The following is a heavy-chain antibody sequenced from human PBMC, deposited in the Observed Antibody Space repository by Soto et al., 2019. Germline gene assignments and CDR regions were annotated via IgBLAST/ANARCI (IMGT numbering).Heavy chain of an antibody. Sequence: GGSLRLSCSASGFSFSRYAMHWVRQAPGKGLEYVSAISSNGGSTYYADSVKGRFTISRDNSKNTLYLQMSSLRAEDTAVYYCVKDSVRSPVLRYLDWRHGGAYDISGQGTMVTVSS. J-gene: IGHJ3*02. CDR3: VKDSVRSPVLRYLDWRHGGAYDI. CDR2: ISSNGGST. CDR1: GFSFSRYA. V-gene: IGHV3-64D*06. D-gene: IGHD3-9*01.